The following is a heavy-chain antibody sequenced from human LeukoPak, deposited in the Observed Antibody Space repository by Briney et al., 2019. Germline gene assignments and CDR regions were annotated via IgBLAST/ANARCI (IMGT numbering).Heavy chain of an antibody. V-gene: IGHV3-49*04. Sequence: PGGSLRLSCTASGFTFGDYAMSWVRQAPGKGLEWVGFFRSKAYGGTTEYAASVKGRFSISRDDSKSIAYLQMNSLKTEDTAVYYCTYYYDSSGSHPTRNFDYWGQGTLVTVSS. D-gene: IGHD3-22*01. CDR3: TYYYDSSGSHPTRNFDY. CDR2: FRSKAYGGTT. J-gene: IGHJ4*02. CDR1: GFTFGDYA.